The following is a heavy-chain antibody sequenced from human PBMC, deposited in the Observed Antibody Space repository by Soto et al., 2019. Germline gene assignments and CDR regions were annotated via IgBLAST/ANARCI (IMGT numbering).Heavy chain of an antibody. CDR3: ARNLPVTTLGY. Sequence: PGGSLRLSCAASGVTVSTIYMTWVRQAPGKGLELVSLIYSGGGTYYADSVKGRFTISRDNSKNTVYLQMNSLRAEDTAVYYCARNLPVTTLGYWGQGTLVTVSS. V-gene: IGHV3-66*01. CDR2: IYSGGGT. CDR1: GVTVSTIY. D-gene: IGHD4-17*01. J-gene: IGHJ4*02.